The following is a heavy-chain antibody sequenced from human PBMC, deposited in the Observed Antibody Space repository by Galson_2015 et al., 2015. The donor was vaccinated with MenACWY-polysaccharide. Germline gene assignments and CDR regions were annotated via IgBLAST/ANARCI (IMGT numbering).Heavy chain of an antibody. CDR2: IGGSGSNT. D-gene: IGHD2-2*01. CDR3: ARVRYSTGKYQFDY. CDR1: GFTFTSYA. J-gene: IGHJ4*02. Sequence: RLSCAASGFTFTSYAMSWVRQAPGQGLEWVSTIGGSGSNTHYADSVKGRFTISRDNSKNTLSLQMNSLRAEDTAVYYCARVRYSTGKYQFDYWGQGTLVAVSS. V-gene: IGHV3-23*01.